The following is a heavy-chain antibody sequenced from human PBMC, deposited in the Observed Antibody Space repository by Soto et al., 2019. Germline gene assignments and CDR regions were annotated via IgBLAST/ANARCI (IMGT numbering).Heavy chain of an antibody. CDR3: ARDMNVVVPAAIRVLDY. CDR2: INPSGGST. V-gene: IGHV1-46*03. Sequence: ASVKVSCKASGYTFTSYYMHWVRQAPGQGLEWMGIINPSGGSTSYAQKFQGRVTMTRDTSTSTVYMELSSLRSEDTAVYYCARDMNVVVPAAIRVLDYWGQGTLVTVSS. D-gene: IGHD2-2*01. CDR1: GYTFTSYY. J-gene: IGHJ4*02.